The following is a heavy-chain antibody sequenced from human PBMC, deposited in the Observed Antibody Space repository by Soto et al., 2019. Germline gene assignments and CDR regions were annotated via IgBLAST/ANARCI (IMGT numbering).Heavy chain of an antibody. J-gene: IGHJ4*02. CDR3: ATEYTMVRGVIFDY. CDR1: GYTLTELS. Sequence: ASVNVSFKVSGYTLTELSMHWVRQAPGKGLEWMGGFDPEDGETIYAQKFQGRVTMTEDTSTDTAYMELSSLRSEDTAVYYCATEYTMVRGVIFDYWGQGTLVTVSS. D-gene: IGHD3-10*01. V-gene: IGHV1-24*01. CDR2: FDPEDGET.